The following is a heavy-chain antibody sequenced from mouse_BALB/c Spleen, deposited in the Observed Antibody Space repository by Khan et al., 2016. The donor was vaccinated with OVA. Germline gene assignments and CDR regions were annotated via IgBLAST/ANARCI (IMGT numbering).Heavy chain of an antibody. J-gene: IGHJ2*01. CDR1: GFSITSDYA. CDR2: ISYSGST. Sequence: EVQLVESGPGLVKPSQSLSLTCTVTGFSITSDYAWNWLRQLPGNKLEWMGYISYSGSTSYNPSLKSRISITRDTSKNQFFLPLNSVTTEDTATYYCDSSRMANWGQGTTLTVSS. CDR3: DSSRMAN. D-gene: IGHD2-12*01. V-gene: IGHV3-2*02.